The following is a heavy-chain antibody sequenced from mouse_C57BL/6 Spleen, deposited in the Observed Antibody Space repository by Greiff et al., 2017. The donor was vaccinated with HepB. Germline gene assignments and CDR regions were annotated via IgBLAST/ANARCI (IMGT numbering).Heavy chain of an antibody. D-gene: IGHD1-1*01. J-gene: IGHJ4*01. CDR2: IYPGSGST. CDR1: GYTFTSYW. V-gene: IGHV1-55*01. CDR3: ARMGYYGSSNYYARDY. Sequence: QVQLQQPGAELVKPGASVKMSCKASGYTFTSYWITWVKQRPGQGLEWIGDIYPGSGSTNYNEKFKSKATLTVDTSSSTAYMQLSSLTSEDSAVYYCARMGYYGSSNYYARDYWGQGTSVTVSS.